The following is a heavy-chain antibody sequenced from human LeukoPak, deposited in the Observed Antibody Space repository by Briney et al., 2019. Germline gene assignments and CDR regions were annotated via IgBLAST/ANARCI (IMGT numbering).Heavy chain of an antibody. CDR2: IYYSGNT. V-gene: IGHV4-59*08. Sequence: PSETLSLTCTVSGDSINDYYWTWLRQPPGKGLEWIGYIYYSGNTNYNPSLKSRVTISLETSKNQFSLKLTSVTAADTAMYYCARRKAKTPNYFDYWGQGALVTVSS. J-gene: IGHJ4*02. CDR1: GDSINDYY. CDR3: ARRKAKTPNYFDY.